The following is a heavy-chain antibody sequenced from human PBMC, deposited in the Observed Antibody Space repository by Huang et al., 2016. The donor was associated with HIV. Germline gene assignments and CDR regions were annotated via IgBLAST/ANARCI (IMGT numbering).Heavy chain of an antibody. CDR3: ARIEGGSVGPYYYYYGMDV. CDR2: ISSSGSII. Sequence: GGGLVKPGGSLRLSCAASGFTFRDYDMTWIRQAPGKGLEWVSYISSSGSIIYYADSVKGRFTISRDNAKKSLYLQMNSLRAEDTAVYYCARIEGGSVGPYYYYYGMDVWGQGTTVTVSS. D-gene: IGHD3-16*01. CDR1: GFTFRDYD. J-gene: IGHJ6*02. V-gene: IGHV3-11*01.